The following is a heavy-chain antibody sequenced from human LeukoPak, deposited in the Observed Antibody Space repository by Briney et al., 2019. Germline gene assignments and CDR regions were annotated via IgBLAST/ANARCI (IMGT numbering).Heavy chain of an antibody. Sequence: PSETLSLTCTVSGGSISSYYWSWIRQPPGKGLEWIGYIYYSGSTNYNPSLKSRVTISVDTSKNQFSLKLSSVTAADTAVYYCAREKPYYYDSSGFAQNWFDPWGQGTLVTVSS. CDR3: AREKPYYYDSSGFAQNWFDP. CDR1: GGSISSYY. V-gene: IGHV4-59*01. J-gene: IGHJ5*02. D-gene: IGHD3-22*01. CDR2: IYYSGST.